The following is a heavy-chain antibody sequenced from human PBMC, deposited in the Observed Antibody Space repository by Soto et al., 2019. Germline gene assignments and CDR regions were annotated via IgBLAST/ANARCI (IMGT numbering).Heavy chain of an antibody. V-gene: IGHV3-21*01. CDR2: ISSSSSYI. CDR1: GFTFSSYS. CDR3: ARVRYCTNGVCFILGPGMDV. J-gene: IGHJ6*02. D-gene: IGHD2-8*01. Sequence: GGSLRLSCAASGFTFSSYSMNWVRQAPGKGLEWISSISSSSSYIYYADSVKGRFTISRDNAKNSLYLQMNSLRAEDTAVYYCARVRYCTNGVCFILGPGMDVWGQGTTVTVSS.